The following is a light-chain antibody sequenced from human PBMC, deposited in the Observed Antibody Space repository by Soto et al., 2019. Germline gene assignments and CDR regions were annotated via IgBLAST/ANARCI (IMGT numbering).Light chain of an antibody. Sequence: QAVVTQPPSGSGAPGQRVTISCSVSSSNIGAGHDVHWYQQLPGTAPKLLMYGNTNRPSGVPDRFSGSKSGTSASLAITGLQAEDEADYYCQSYDSSLSAWVFGGGTKLTVL. CDR2: GNT. CDR1: SSNIGAGHD. J-gene: IGLJ3*02. CDR3: QSYDSSLSAWV. V-gene: IGLV1-40*01.